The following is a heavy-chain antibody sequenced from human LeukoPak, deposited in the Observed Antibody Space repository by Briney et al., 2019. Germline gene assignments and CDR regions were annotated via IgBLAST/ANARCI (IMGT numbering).Heavy chain of an antibody. CDR1: GFTFSSYE. CDR3: AKTVVTAMVPDAFDI. CDR2: ISSSGSTI. V-gene: IGHV3-48*03. D-gene: IGHD2-21*02. J-gene: IGHJ3*02. Sequence: GGSLRLSCAASGFTFSSYEMNWVRQAPGKGLEWVSYISSSGSTIYYADSVKGRFTISRVNAKNSLYLQMNSLRAEDTAVYYCAKTVVTAMVPDAFDIWGQGTMVTVSS.